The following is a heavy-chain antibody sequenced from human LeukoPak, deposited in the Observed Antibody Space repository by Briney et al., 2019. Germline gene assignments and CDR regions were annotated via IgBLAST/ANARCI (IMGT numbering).Heavy chain of an antibody. CDR2: IIPIFGTA. CDR3: AREEGYSNWFDP. J-gene: IGHJ5*02. Sequence: SVKVSCKASGGTFSSYAISWVRQAPGQGLEWMGGIIPIFGTANYAQKFQGRVTITTDESTSTAYMELSSLRSEDTAVYYCAREEGYSNWFDPWGQGTLVTVSS. D-gene: IGHD6-13*01. V-gene: IGHV1-69*05. CDR1: GGTFSSYA.